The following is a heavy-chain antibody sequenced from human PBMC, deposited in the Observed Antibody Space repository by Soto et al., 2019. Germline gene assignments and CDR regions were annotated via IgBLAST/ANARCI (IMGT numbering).Heavy chain of an antibody. CDR1: GDSVSSNSAS. Sequence: SQTLSLTCAISGDSVSSNSASWNWIRLSPSRGLEWLGRTFYRSKWYNGYSVSVKSRITINPDTSKNQFSLHLNSVTPDDTALYYCASVSSGWYMGYYYYMDVWGKGTTVTVSS. D-gene: IGHD6-19*01. J-gene: IGHJ6*03. CDR2: TFYRSKWYN. CDR3: ASVSSGWYMGYYYYMDV. V-gene: IGHV6-1*01.